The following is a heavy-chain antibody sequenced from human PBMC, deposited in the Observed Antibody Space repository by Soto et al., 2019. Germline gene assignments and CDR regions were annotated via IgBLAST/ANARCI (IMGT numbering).Heavy chain of an antibody. Sequence: SETLSLTCSVSGSYITSGDYHWTWIRQAPGKGLEWIGYISHSETTYYSPALKNRIIISSDFSMNQFSLRLNSVTAADTAAYFCAGFGVGDRDDKWGQGTLVTVSS. D-gene: IGHD2-8*01. CDR3: AGFGVGDRDDK. V-gene: IGHV4-30-4*01. CDR1: GSYITSGDYH. CDR2: ISHSETT. J-gene: IGHJ4*02.